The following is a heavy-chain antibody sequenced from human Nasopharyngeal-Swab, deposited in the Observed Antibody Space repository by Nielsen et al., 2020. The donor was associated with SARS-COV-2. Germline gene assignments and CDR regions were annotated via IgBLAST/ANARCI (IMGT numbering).Heavy chain of an antibody. J-gene: IGHJ6*02. CDR1: GFTLSTYW. Sequence: LSLTGAGSGFTLSTYWMTWVRQAPGKGLEWVANIKHDGSAKYYADSVKGRFTISRDNAKSSLHLQMNSLRAEDTAVYYCARHYDFWSGYYNSHFYGMDVWGQGTTVTVSS. CDR2: IKHDGSAK. V-gene: IGHV3-7*01. D-gene: IGHD3-3*01. CDR3: ARHYDFWSGYYNSHFYGMDV.